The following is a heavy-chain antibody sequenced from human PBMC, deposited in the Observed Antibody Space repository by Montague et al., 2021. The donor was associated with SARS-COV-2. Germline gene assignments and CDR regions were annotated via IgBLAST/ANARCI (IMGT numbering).Heavy chain of an antibody. CDR3: ARVVLSATSSPFDF. D-gene: IGHD2-15*01. CDR2: TYHTGST. CDR1: GGSITSYHHY. V-gene: IGHV4-39*07. J-gene: IGHJ4*01. Sequence: SETLSLTCTVSGGSITSYHHYWGWIRQPPGKGLEWIGATYHTGSTWHNPSLKSRVTISVDTSTNQLSLNLRSVTAADTAVYYCARVVLSATSSPFDFWGPGTLVTVSS.